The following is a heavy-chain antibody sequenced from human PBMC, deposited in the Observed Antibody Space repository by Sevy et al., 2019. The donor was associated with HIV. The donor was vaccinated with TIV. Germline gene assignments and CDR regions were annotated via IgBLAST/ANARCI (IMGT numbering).Heavy chain of an antibody. V-gene: IGHV3-23*01. D-gene: IGHD3-22*01. CDR1: GFTFSSYA. Sequence: GGSLRLSCAASGFTFSSYAMSWVRQAPGKGLEWVSAISGSGGSTYYGDSVKGRFTISRDNSKNTLYLQMNSLRAEDTAVYYCAKPTLANPYYSSGYYYFDAFDIWGQGTMVTVSS. CDR2: ISGSGGST. CDR3: AKPTLANPYYSSGYYYFDAFDI. J-gene: IGHJ3*02.